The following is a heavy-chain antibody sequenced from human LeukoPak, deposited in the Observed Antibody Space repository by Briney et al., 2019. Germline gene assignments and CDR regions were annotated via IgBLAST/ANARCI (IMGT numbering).Heavy chain of an antibody. D-gene: IGHD2-15*01. CDR3: ARRSDCSGGSCYSSFSYYFDY. CDR1: GGSISSSSYY. Sequence: SETLSLTCTVSGGSISSSSYYWGWIRQPPGRGLEWIGSIYYSGSTYYNPSLKSRVTISVDTSKNQFSLKLSSVTAADTAVYYCARRSDCSGGSCYSSFSYYFDYWGQGTLATVSS. CDR2: IYYSGST. J-gene: IGHJ4*02. V-gene: IGHV4-39*01.